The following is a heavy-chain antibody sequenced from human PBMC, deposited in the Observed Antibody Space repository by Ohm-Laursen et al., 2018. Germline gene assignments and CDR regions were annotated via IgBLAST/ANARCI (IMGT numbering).Heavy chain of an antibody. J-gene: IGHJ4*02. Sequence: GSLRLSCTASGFTFSTYWMNWFRQAPGKGLESVASINQDGSEKYYVDSVKGRFTISRDNAKNSLYLQMNSLRAEDTAVYYCASSRPKGGYSYGRDDYWGQGTLVTVSS. CDR3: ASSRPKGGYSYGRDDY. V-gene: IGHV3-7*01. CDR1: GFTFSTYW. D-gene: IGHD5-18*01. CDR2: INQDGSEK.